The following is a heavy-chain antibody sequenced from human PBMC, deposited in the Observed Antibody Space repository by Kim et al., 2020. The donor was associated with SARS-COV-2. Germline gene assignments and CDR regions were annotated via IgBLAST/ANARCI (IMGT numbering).Heavy chain of an antibody. J-gene: IGHJ3*02. CDR3: ARGRGSPMVRGVNAVVADAFDI. CDR1: GYTFTSYY. D-gene: IGHD3-10*01. V-gene: IGHV1-46*01. Sequence: ASVKVSCKASGYTFTSYYMHWVRQAPGQGLEWMGIINPSGGSTSYAQKFQGRVTMTRDTSTSTVYMELSSLRSEDTAVYYCARGRGSPMVRGVNAVVADAFDIWGQGTMVTVSS. CDR2: INPSGGST.